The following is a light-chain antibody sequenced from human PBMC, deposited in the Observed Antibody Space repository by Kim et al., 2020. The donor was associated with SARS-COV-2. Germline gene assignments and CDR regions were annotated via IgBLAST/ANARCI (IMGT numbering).Light chain of an antibody. CDR1: QSITRS. CDR3: QHYNKWPFT. Sequence: VSPGDRATLSCRASQSITRSLAWYQQKPGQAHRLLMYDAYTRATAIPARFSGSGSGTEFTLTISSLQSEDFAVYYCQHYNKWPFTFGPGTKVDIK. CDR2: DAY. V-gene: IGKV3-15*01. J-gene: IGKJ3*01.